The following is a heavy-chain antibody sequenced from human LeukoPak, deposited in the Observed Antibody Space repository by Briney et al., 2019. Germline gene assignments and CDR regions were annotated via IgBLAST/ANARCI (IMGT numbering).Heavy chain of an antibody. CDR3: ARVNRYSGSYYLDY. D-gene: IGHD1-26*01. Sequence: ASVKVSCKASGYTFTGYYMHWVRQAPGQGLEWMGWINPNSGGTNYAQKFQGRVTMTRDTSISTAYMELSRLRSDDTAVYYCARVNRYSGSYYLDYWGQGNLVTVSS. V-gene: IGHV1-2*02. CDR2: INPNSGGT. J-gene: IGHJ4*02. CDR1: GYTFTGYY.